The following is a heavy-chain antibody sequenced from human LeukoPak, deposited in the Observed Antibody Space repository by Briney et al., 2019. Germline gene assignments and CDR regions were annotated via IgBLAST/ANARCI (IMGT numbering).Heavy chain of an antibody. D-gene: IGHD6-19*01. CDR2: ISYDGSNK. Sequence: GGSLRLSCAASGFTFSSYGMHWVRQAPGKGLEWVAAISYDGSNKYYADSVKGRFTISRDNSKNTLYLQMNSLRAEDTAVYYCAREGRRAVAGRDYWGQGTLVTVSS. CDR3: AREGRRAVAGRDY. CDR1: GFTFSSYG. J-gene: IGHJ4*02. V-gene: IGHV3-33*01.